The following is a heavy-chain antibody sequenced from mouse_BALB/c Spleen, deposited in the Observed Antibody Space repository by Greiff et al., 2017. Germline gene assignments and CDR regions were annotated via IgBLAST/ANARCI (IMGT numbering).Heavy chain of an antibody. D-gene: IGHD2-14*01. J-gene: IGHJ4*01. CDR1: GYTFTDYA. V-gene: IGHV1S137*01. Sequence: QVQLQQSGAELARPGASVKLSCKASGYTFTDYAMHWVKQSHAKSLEWIGVISTYNGNTNYNQKFKGKATMTVDKSSSTAYMELARLTSEDSAIYYCARSLYGYDRGYAMDYWGQGTSVTVSS. CDR2: ISTYNGNT. CDR3: ARSLYGYDRGYAMDY.